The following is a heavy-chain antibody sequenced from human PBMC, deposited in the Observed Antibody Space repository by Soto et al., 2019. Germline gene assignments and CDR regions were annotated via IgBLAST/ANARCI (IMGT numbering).Heavy chain of an antibody. D-gene: IGHD4-17*01. CDR3: ASAGSREINRGDFDI. V-gene: IGHV1-69*18. J-gene: IGHJ3*02. CDR2: VIPIYGTP. CDR1: RGALSSYA. Sequence: QVQLVQSGAEVKQPGSSVKVSCKASRGALSSYAITLVRQAPGQGLDWMGRVIPIYGTPNYAQKFQGRLSLTVDASKSTAYLELSGLRSEDTAVYFCASAGSREINRGDFDIWGQGTMVTVSS.